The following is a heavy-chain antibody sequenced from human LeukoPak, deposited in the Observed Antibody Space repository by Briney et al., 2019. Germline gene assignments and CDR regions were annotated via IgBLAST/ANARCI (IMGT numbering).Heavy chain of an antibody. J-gene: IGHJ6*02. CDR1: GGPISSYY. CDR3: AREVAIFGVLDV. D-gene: IGHD3-3*01. CDR2: IYYSGST. V-gene: IGHV4-59*01. Sequence: PSETLSLTCTVSGGPISSYYWSWIRQPPGKGLEWIGYIYYSGSTNYNPSLKSRVTISVDTFKNQFSLKLSSVTAADTAVYYCAREVAIFGVLDVWGQGTTVTVSS.